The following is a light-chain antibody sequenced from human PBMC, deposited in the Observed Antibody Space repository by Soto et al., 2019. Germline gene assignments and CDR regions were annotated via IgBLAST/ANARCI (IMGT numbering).Light chain of an antibody. CDR3: WSYAGRRTFEV. CDR1: SSDVGSYNL. J-gene: IGLJ2*01. CDR2: EGN. V-gene: IGLV2-23*03. Sequence: QSALTQPASVSGSPGQSITISCTGSSSDVGSYNLVSWYQQYPGKAPKLMIFEGNKRPSGVSNRFSASKSSNTASLTISGLQAEDEADYYCWSYAGRRTFEVFGGGTKLTVL.